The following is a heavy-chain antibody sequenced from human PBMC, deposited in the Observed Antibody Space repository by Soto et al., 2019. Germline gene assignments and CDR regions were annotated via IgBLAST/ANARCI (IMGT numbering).Heavy chain of an antibody. CDR2: IYYSGST. CDR1: GGSISSYY. Sequence: SETLSLTCTVSGGSISSYYWSWIRQPPGKGLEWIGYIYYSGSTNYNPSLKSRVTISVDTSKNQFSLKLSSVTAADTAVYYCARGYDFWSGYPPNXFDPWGQRTLVTVSS. CDR3: ARGYDFWSGYPPNXFDP. D-gene: IGHD3-3*01. V-gene: IGHV4-59*01. J-gene: IGHJ5*02.